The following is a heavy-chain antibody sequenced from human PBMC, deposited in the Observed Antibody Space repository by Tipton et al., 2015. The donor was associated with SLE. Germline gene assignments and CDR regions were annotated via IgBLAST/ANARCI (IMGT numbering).Heavy chain of an antibody. CDR2: IKSKTDGGTT. V-gene: IGHV3-15*01. Sequence: SLRLSCAASGFTFSNAWMGWVRQAPGKGLEWVGRIKSKTDGGTTDYAAPVKGRFTISRDDSKNTLYLQMNSLRAEDTAVYYCARDGYSSGTIDYWGQGTLVTVSS. CDR3: ARDGYSSGTIDY. CDR1: GFTFSNAW. J-gene: IGHJ4*02. D-gene: IGHD6-19*01.